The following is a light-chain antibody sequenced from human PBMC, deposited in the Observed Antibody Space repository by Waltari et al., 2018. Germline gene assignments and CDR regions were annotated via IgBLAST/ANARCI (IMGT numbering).Light chain of an antibody. Sequence: DVVLTQSPLSLPVTLGQPASISCTSSPGLVRHEGNTFLTWVQQRPGQSPRRLMYKISNRDSGVPDGFSGSGSGTDFTLKISRVEAEDVGVYYCMQHSFWPLTFGGVTKVEIK. CDR1: PGLVRHEGNTF. CDR3: MQHSFWPLT. V-gene: IGKV2-30*02. J-gene: IGKJ4*01. CDR2: KIS.